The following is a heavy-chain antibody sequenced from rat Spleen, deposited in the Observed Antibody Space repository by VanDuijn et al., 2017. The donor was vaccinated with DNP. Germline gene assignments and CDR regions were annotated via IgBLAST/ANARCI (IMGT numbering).Heavy chain of an antibody. D-gene: IGHD1-1*01. CDR1: GFSLTSHS. J-gene: IGHJ4*01. V-gene: IGHV2-63*01. Sequence: QVQLKESGPGLVQPSETLSLTCTVSGFSLTSHSVSWVRQPSGKGPEWMGRMWYDGGITYNSALKFRLSISRDTSKNQVFLKMNSLQTDDTGTYYCTRQRTTVVTGAMDAWGQGTSVTVSS. CDR3: TRQRTTVVTGAMDA. CDR2: MWYDGGI.